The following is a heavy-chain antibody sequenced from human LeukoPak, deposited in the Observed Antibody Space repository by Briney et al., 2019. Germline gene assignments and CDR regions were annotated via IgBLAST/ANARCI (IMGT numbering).Heavy chain of an antibody. CDR1: GYTFTAYY. CDR3: ARDRNYQLSRDFQH. J-gene: IGHJ1*01. Sequence: ASVRVSCKASGYTFTAYYMHWVRQAPGQGLEWMGWINPNSGGTNYAQKFQGRVTMTRDTSISTAYMELSRLRSDDTAVYYCARDRNYQLSRDFQHWGQGTLVTVSS. CDR2: INPNSGGT. D-gene: IGHD2-2*01. V-gene: IGHV1-2*02.